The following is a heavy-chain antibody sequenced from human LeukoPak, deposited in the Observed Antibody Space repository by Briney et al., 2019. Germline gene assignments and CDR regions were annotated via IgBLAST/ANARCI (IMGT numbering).Heavy chain of an antibody. Sequence: VASVKVSCKASGGTFSSYAISWVRQAPGQGLEWMGRIIPILGIANYAQKFQGRVTITADKSTSTAYMELSSLRSEDTAVYYCARDRDASRDGYNIQMCYWGQGTLVTVSS. CDR1: GGTFSSYA. D-gene: IGHD5-24*01. CDR2: IIPILGIA. CDR3: ARDRDASRDGYNIQMCY. V-gene: IGHV1-69*04. J-gene: IGHJ4*02.